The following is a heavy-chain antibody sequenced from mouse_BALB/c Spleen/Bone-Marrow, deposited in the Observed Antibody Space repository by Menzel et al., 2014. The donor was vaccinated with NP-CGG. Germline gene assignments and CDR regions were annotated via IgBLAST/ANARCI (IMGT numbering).Heavy chain of an antibody. Sequence: QVQLQQSGSVLVRLGASVKLSCKASGYTFTSSWMHWAKQRPGPGLEWIGEIHPNSGNTNYDERFKGKATLTVDTSSSTAYVDLSSLTSEDSAVYYCARSGFDYWGQGTTLTVSS. CDR2: IHPNSGNT. CDR3: ARSGFDY. D-gene: IGHD4-1*01. J-gene: IGHJ2*01. V-gene: IGHV1S130*01. CDR1: GYTFTSSW.